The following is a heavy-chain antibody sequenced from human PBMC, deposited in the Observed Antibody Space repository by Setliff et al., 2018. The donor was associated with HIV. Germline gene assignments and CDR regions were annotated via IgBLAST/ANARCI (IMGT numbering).Heavy chain of an antibody. D-gene: IGHD6-6*01. Sequence: ASVKVSCKTSGYTFTGYYMHWVRQAPGQGLEWMGWINPKSGGTKYAQRLQGRVTLTRDTSSSTVYVELSSLRSDDTAVYYCAREAEQGERSSSWYFDYWGQGTLVTVSS. CDR2: INPKSGGT. CDR3: AREAEQGERSSSWYFDY. V-gene: IGHV1-2*02. CDR1: GYTFTGYY. J-gene: IGHJ4*02.